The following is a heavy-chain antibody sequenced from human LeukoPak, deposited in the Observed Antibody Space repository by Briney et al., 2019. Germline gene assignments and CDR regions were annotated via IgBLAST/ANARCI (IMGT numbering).Heavy chain of an antibody. CDR2: IYYSGST. D-gene: IGHD2-15*01. J-gene: IGHJ5*02. CDR1: GGSISSGDYY. V-gene: IGHV4-30-4*08. Sequence: PSETLSLTCTVSGGSISSGDYYWSWIRQPPGKGREWIGYIYYSGSTYYNPSLKSRVTISVDTSKNQFSLKLSSVTAADTAVYYCAREVFCSGGSCYNWFDPWGQGTLVTVSS. CDR3: AREVFCSGGSCYNWFDP.